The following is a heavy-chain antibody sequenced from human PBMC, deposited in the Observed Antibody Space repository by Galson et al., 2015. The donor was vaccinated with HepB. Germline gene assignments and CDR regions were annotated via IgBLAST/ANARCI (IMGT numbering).Heavy chain of an antibody. CDR2: IIPILGIA. Sequence: SVKVSCKASGGTFSSYSISWVRQAPGQGLEWMGRIIPILGIANYAQKFQGRVTVTADKSTSTAYMELSSLRSEDTAVYYCARVGWVGSYPDWGQGTLVTVSS. V-gene: IGHV1-69*02. CDR1: GGTFSSYS. D-gene: IGHD3-16*02. CDR3: ARVGWVGSYPD. J-gene: IGHJ4*02.